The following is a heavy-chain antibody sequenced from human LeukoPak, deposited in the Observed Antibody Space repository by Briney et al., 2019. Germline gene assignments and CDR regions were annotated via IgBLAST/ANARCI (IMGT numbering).Heavy chain of an antibody. CDR2: INHSGNT. Sequence: SETLSLTCAVYGGSFSGYYGSWIRQPPGKGLEGIGEINHSGNTNYNPSLKSRVNISVDSSKNQFSLTLSSVTAAATAVYYCARGRMSSSGWYSGRLSFDPWGQGTLVTVSS. V-gene: IGHV4-34*01. CDR1: GGSFSGYY. CDR3: ARGRMSSSGWYSGRLSFDP. D-gene: IGHD6-19*01. J-gene: IGHJ5*02.